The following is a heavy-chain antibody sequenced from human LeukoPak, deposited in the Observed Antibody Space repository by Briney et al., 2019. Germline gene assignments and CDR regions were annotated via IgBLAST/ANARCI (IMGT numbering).Heavy chain of an antibody. D-gene: IGHD5-24*01. Sequence: ASVKVSCKASGYDFTGHYIHWVRQAPGQGLEWMGYIIPNSGETIYTETFQGRVTMSRATSVSTAYMEVSRLRSNDTAVYCARTRDGYSPELGHWGQGTLVSVSS. J-gene: IGHJ4*02. CDR1: GYDFTGHY. V-gene: IGHV1-2*02. CDR2: IIPNSGET. CDR3: ARTRDGYSPELGH.